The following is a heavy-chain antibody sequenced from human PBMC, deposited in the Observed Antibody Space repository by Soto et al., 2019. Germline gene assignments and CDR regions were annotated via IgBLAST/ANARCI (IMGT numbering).Heavy chain of an antibody. J-gene: IGHJ4*02. CDR2: ISSSSSYT. D-gene: IGHD3-22*01. V-gene: IGHV3-11*06. CDR1: GFTFSDYY. CDR3: ARGYYDSSGYTGFDY. Sequence: HVQLVESGGGLVKPGGSLRLSCAASGFTFSDYYMSWIRQAPGKGLEGVSYISSSSSYTNYADSVKGRFTISRDNAKNSLYLQMNNLRAEDTAVYYCARGYYDSSGYTGFDYWGQGTLVTVSS.